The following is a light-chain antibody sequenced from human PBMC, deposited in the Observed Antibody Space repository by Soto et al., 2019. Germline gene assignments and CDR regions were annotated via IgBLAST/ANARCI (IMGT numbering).Light chain of an antibody. J-gene: IGKJ1*01. CDR1: QTVSSW. CDR3: KQYADYSWT. Sequence: DIQMTQSPSTLSASVGDRVTITCRASQTVSSWLAWCQQKTGKAPTLLIYGVSVVERGVPLRFSGSGSGTEFPLTISNLQPDDFATYYCKQYADYSWTFGQGTKVE. CDR2: GVS. V-gene: IGKV1-5*03.